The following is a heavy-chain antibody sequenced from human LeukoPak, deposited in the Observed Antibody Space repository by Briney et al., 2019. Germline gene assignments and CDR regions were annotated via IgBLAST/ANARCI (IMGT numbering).Heavy chain of an antibody. CDR3: AKVPARVGDPNWLDP. D-gene: IGHD2-2*01. CDR2: ISGSGGST. CDR1: GFTFSSYA. J-gene: IGHJ5*02. Sequence: PGGSLRLSCAASGFTFSSYAMSWVRQAPGKWLEWVSAISGSGGSTYYADSVKGRFTISRDNSKNTLYLQMNSLRAEDTAVYYCAKVPARVGDPNWLDPWGQRTLVTVSS. V-gene: IGHV3-23*01.